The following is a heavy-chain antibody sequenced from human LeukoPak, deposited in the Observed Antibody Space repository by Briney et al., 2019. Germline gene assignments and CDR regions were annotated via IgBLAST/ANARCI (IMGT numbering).Heavy chain of an antibody. J-gene: IGHJ3*02. Sequence: GGPLRLSCAASGFTFSSYWMSWVRQAPGKGLEWVANIKQDGSEKYYVDSVKGRFTISRDNAKNSLYLQMNSLRAEDTAVYYCARDPPYYDILTGNSGAGAFDIWGQGTMVTVSS. D-gene: IGHD3-9*01. CDR2: IKQDGSEK. CDR1: GFTFSSYW. CDR3: ARDPPYYDILTGNSGAGAFDI. V-gene: IGHV3-7*01.